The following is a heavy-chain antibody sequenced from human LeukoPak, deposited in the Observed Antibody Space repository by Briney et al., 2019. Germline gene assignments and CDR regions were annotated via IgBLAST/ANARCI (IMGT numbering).Heavy chain of an antibody. J-gene: IGHJ4*02. D-gene: IGHD6-13*01. CDR3: ARDQGRIPAAGKYLASGY. CDR2: ISSGGSSK. V-gene: IGHV3-30-3*01. Sequence: GRSLRLSCAASGFTFTSYTMHWVRQAPGKGLEWVAVISSGGSSKYYADSVKGRFTISRDNSKNTLYLQMNSLRTEDTAVYYCARDQGRIPAAGKYLASGYWGQGTLVTVPS. CDR1: GFTFTSYT.